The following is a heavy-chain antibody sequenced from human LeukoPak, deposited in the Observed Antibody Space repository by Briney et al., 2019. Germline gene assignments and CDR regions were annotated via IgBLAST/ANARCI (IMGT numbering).Heavy chain of an antibody. CDR3: AKDPDCTSGICYTFFDY. CDR2: ISAGATRT. V-gene: IGHV3-23*01. D-gene: IGHD2-8*01. Sequence: GGSLRLSCAASGFNFRNYAKAWVRQAPGKGLEWVSGISAGATRTYYAASVRGRFTISRDNSQNTLYLQMNSLRAEDTAVYYCAKDPDCTSGICYTFFDYWGQGTLVTVSS. J-gene: IGHJ4*02. CDR1: GFNFRNYA.